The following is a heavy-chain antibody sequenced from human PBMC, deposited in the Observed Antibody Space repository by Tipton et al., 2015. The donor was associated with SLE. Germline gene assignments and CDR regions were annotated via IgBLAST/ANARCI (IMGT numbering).Heavy chain of an antibody. J-gene: IGHJ3*02. CDR2: INPNSGGT. V-gene: IGHV1-2*06. CDR1: GYTFTGYY. D-gene: IGHD4-17*01. CDR3: ASAPLNYGDSPWAFDI. Sequence: QSGAEVKKPGASVKVSCKASGYTFTGYYMHWVRQAPGQGLEWMGRINPNSGGTNYAQKFQGRVTMTRDTSISTAYMELSRLRSDDTAVYYCASAPLNYGDSPWAFDIWGQGTMVTVSS.